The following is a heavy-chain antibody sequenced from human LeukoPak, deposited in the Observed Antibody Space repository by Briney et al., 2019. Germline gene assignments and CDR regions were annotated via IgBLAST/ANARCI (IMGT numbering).Heavy chain of an antibody. V-gene: IGHV4-59*01. CDR1: GGSFSGYY. Sequence: PSETLSLTCAVYGGSFSGYYWSWIRQPPGKGLEWIGYIYYSGSTNYNPSLKSRVTISVDTSKNQFSLKLSSVTAADTAVYYCARDYYDSSGYYDGMDVWGQGTTVTVSS. D-gene: IGHD3-22*01. CDR2: IYYSGST. CDR3: ARDYYDSSGYYDGMDV. J-gene: IGHJ6*02.